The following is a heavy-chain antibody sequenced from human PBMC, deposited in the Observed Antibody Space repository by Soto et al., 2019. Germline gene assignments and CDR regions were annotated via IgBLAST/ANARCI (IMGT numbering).Heavy chain of an antibody. CDR1: GFTIENSV. Sequence: EVQLVESGGGLVQPGGSLRLSCVASGFTIENSVMHWVRQTPGKGLMWVSRITGAGDGTLYADSVQGRFTISRDNVKNTVYLHMTGLRVEETAVYYCARAQKWRQLSLNVFDIWGQGTTVTVSS. J-gene: IGHJ3*02. V-gene: IGHV3-74*01. CDR3: ARAQKWRQLSLNVFDI. CDR2: ITGAGDGT. D-gene: IGHD5-18*01.